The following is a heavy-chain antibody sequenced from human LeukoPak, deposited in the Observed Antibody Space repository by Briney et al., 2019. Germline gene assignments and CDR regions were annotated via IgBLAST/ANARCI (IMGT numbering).Heavy chain of an antibody. CDR2: ISAYNGNT. D-gene: IGHD3-10*01. V-gene: IGHV1-18*01. J-gene: IGHJ6*02. CDR3: ARLGAARGHSYNYGMDV. Sequence: ASVKVSCMASGYTFTSYGISWVRQAPGQGLEWMGWISAYNGNTNYAQKLQGRVTMTTDKSTSTAYMELRSLRSDDTAVYYCARLGAARGHSYNYGMDVWGQGTTVTVSS. CDR1: GYTFTSYG.